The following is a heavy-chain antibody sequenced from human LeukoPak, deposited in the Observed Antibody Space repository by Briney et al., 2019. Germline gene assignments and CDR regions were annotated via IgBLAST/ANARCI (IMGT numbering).Heavy chain of an antibody. D-gene: IGHD1-26*01. Sequence: AASVKVSCKASGYSFTSFGITWVRQAPGQGLEWMGWISASNGDTNYARNLQGRVTLTTDTSTSTAYMDLRSLRSDDTAVYYCARTRPTWEGWGFDYWGQGTLVTVSS. J-gene: IGHJ4*02. CDR2: ISASNGDT. CDR1: GYSFTSFG. V-gene: IGHV1-18*01. CDR3: ARTRPTWEGWGFDY.